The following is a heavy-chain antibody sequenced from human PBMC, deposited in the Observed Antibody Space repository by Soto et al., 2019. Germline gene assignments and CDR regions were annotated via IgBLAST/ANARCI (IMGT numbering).Heavy chain of an antibody. CDR2: IIPIFGTA. D-gene: IGHD3-3*01. Sequence: SVKVSCKASGGTFSSYAISWVRQAPGQGLEWMGGIIPIFGTANYAQKFQGRVTITADESTSTAYMELSSLRSEDTAVYYCARAAAPTSHDFWSGLGRYYYGMDVWGPETTVAV. CDR1: GGTFSSYA. CDR3: ARAAAPTSHDFWSGLGRYYYGMDV. J-gene: IGHJ6*02. V-gene: IGHV1-69*13.